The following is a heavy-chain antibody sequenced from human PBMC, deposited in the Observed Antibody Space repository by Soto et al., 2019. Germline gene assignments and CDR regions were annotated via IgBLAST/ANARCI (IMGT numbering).Heavy chain of an antibody. CDR1: GLTFSSYG. V-gene: IGHV3-23*01. D-gene: IGHD2-21*02. CDR2: ISGSGDT. CDR3: ATYGGDSGGFEYFKY. Sequence: EVQLLESGGGLVQPGGSLRLSCAASGLTFSSYGMTWVRQAPGKGLEWVSAISGSGDTYNVDSLKGRFTISRDNSKSTLFLQMNSLRAEDTAVYYYATYGGDSGGFEYFKYWGQGTLVTVYS. J-gene: IGHJ1*01.